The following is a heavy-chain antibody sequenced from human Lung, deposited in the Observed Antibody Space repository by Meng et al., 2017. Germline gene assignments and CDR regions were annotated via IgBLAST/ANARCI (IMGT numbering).Heavy chain of an antibody. CDR3: ARSQQWLDS. V-gene: IGHV6-1*01. D-gene: IGHD6-19*01. CDR2: TYYRSKWYN. CDR1: GDSVSSNSAA. Sequence: QVHLQQSGPGLGKPSQPLSLPCAISGDSVSSNSAAWNWLRQSPSRGLEWLGRTYYRSKWYNGYAVSVRSRITINPDTSKNQFSLQLNSVTPEDTAVYYCARSQQWLDSWGQGTLVTVSS. J-gene: IGHJ4*02.